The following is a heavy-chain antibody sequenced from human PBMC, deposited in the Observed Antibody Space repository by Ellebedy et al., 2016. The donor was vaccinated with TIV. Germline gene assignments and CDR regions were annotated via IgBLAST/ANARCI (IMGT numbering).Heavy chain of an antibody. Sequence: SETLSLTCTVSGDSISRSSYYWGWIRQSPQKGLEWIGSIYYTGSTLYNPSLKSRVTISVDTSKSQFSLRLTSVTAADTAVYYCARWFGELLYVRWFDPWGQGTLVTVSS. D-gene: IGHD3-10*01. J-gene: IGHJ5*02. CDR3: ARWFGELLYVRWFDP. CDR1: GDSISRSSYY. CDR2: IYYTGST. V-gene: IGHV4-39*01.